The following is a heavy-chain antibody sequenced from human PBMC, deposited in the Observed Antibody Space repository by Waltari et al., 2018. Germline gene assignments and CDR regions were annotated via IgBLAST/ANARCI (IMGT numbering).Heavy chain of an antibody. J-gene: IGHJ3*02. CDR1: GYSISSGYY. D-gene: IGHD1-26*01. CDR2: IYHSGGT. CDR3: ARDSPGVGATIRAFDI. Sequence: QVQLQESGPGLVKPSETLSLTCTVSGYSISSGYYWGWIRQPPGKGLEWIGSIYHSGGTYYNPSLKSRVTISVDTSKNQFSLKLSSVTAADTAVYYCARDSPGVGATIRAFDIWGQGTMVTVSS. V-gene: IGHV4-38-2*02.